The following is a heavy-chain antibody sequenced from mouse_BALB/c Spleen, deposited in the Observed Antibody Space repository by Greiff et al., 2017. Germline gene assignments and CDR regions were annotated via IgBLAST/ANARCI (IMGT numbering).Heavy chain of an antibody. CDR2: ILPGSGST. Sequence: VMLVESGAELMKPGASVKISCKATGYTFSSYWIEWVKQRPGHGLEWIGEILPGSGSTNYNEKFKGKATFTADTSSNTAYMQLSSLTSEDSAVYYCARGGARASYYFDYWGQGTTLTVSS. V-gene: IGHV1-9*01. CDR3: ARGGARASYYFDY. CDR1: GYTFSSYW. J-gene: IGHJ2*01. D-gene: IGHD3-1*01.